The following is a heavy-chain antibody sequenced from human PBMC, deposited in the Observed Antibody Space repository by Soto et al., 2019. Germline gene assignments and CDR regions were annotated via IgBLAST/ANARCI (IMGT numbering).Heavy chain of an antibody. D-gene: IGHD3-16*02. CDR3: ARDSLSAYYYYYGMDV. V-gene: IGHV4-34*01. Sequence: QVQLQQWGAGLLKPSETLSLTCAVYGGSFSGYYWSWIRQPPGKGLEWIGEINHSGSTNYNPSLKSRVTISVDTSKTHFSLKLSSVTAADTAVYYCARDSLSAYYYYYGMDVWGQGTTVTESS. CDR1: GGSFSGYY. CDR2: INHSGST. J-gene: IGHJ6*02.